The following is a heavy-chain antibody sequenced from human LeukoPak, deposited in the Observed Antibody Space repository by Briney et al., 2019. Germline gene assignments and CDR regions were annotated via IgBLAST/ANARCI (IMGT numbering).Heavy chain of an antibody. CDR1: GFTFSSYA. CDR2: ISSNGGST. CDR3: AKATTYSSGLSEYFQH. J-gene: IGHJ1*01. Sequence: PGGSLRLSCAASGFTFSSYAMHWVRQAPGKGLEYVSAISSNGGSTYYANSVKGRFTISRDNSKNTLYLQMNSLRAEDTAVYYCAKATTYSSGLSEYFQHWGQGTLVTVSS. V-gene: IGHV3-64*01. D-gene: IGHD6-19*01.